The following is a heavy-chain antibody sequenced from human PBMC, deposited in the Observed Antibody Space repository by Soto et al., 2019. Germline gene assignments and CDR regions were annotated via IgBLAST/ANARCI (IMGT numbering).Heavy chain of an antibody. CDR3: AKDRGYRAGGIYYFDY. CDR2: ISGSGGST. CDR1: GFTFSSYA. D-gene: IGHD5-18*01. Sequence: EVQLLESGGCLVQPGGSLRLSCAASGFTFSSYAMSWVRQAPGKGLEWVSAISGSGGSTYYADSVKGRFTISRDNFKNTLYLQMNSLRAEDTAVYYCAKDRGYRAGGIYYFDYWGQGTLVTVSS. V-gene: IGHV3-23*01. J-gene: IGHJ4*02.